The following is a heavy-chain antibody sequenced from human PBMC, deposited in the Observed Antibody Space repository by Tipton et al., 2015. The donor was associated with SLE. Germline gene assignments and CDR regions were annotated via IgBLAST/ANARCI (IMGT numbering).Heavy chain of an antibody. Sequence: TLSLTCTVSGGSISGSNYYWSWIRQPPGKGLEWIGEINHSGGTDYNPSLKSRVTISVDTSKNQFSLKLSSVTAADTAVYYCARAGPVGRYFDWVDYWGQGTLVTVSS. V-gene: IGHV4-39*07. CDR3: ARAGPVGRYFDWVDY. J-gene: IGHJ4*02. CDR1: GGSISGSNYY. CDR2: INHSGGT. D-gene: IGHD3-9*01.